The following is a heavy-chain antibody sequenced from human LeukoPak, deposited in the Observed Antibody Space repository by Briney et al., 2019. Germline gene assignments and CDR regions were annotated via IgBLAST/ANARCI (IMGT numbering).Heavy chain of an antibody. D-gene: IGHD5-12*01. Sequence: ASVKVSCKASGYTFTNYYIHWVRQAPGQGLEWMGIINPNGGATNYAQKFQDRVTMTRDTSTTTVYMELSSLRSEDTAVYYCARDVRAGYVYYFDYWGQGTPVTVSS. CDR2: INPNGGAT. CDR1: GYTFTNYY. V-gene: IGHV1-46*01. J-gene: IGHJ4*02. CDR3: ARDVRAGYVYYFDY.